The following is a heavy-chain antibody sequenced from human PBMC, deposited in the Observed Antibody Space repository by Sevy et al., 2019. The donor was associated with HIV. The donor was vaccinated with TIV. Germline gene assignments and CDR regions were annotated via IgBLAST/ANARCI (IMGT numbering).Heavy chain of an antibody. Sequence: SQTLSLTCAISGDSVSSNSAAWNWIRQSPSRGLEWLGRTYYRSKWYNDYAVSVKSRITINPDTSKNQFSLQLNSVTPEDTAVYYCARDNGYSGYDFSPNYYGMDVWGQGTTVTVSS. D-gene: IGHD5-12*01. V-gene: IGHV6-1*01. J-gene: IGHJ6*02. CDR1: GDSVSSNSAA. CDR3: ARDNGYSGYDFSPNYYGMDV. CDR2: TYYRSKWYN.